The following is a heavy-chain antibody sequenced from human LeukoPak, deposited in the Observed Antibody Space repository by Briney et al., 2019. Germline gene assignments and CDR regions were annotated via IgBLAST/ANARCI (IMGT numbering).Heavy chain of an antibody. J-gene: IGHJ4*02. CDR3: VRDRREYDDSSGSN. CDR2: ISISGGHT. V-gene: IGHV1-18*01. CDR1: GYTFISYG. Sequence: GESLKISCEGSGYTFISYGISWVRQAPGQGLEWMGWISISGGHTSYAQKFQGRLSMTTDTSTTTVYMELRGLTSDDTAVYFCVRDRREYDDSSGSNWGQGTLVTVSS. D-gene: IGHD3-22*01.